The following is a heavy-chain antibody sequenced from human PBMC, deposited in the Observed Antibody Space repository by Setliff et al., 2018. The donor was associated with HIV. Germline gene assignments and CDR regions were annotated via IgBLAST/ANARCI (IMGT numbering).Heavy chain of an antibody. CDR3: ARDTPLGSSSRVDY. J-gene: IGHJ4*02. V-gene: IGHV1-18*01. Sequence: VASVKVSCKASGYTFTSYGISWVRQAPGQGLEWMGWISAYNGNTNYAQKLQGRVTMTTDTSTSTASMELRSLRSDDTAVYYCARDTPLGSSSRVDYWGQGTLVTVSS. CDR1: GYTFTSYG. CDR2: ISAYNGNT. D-gene: IGHD6-6*01.